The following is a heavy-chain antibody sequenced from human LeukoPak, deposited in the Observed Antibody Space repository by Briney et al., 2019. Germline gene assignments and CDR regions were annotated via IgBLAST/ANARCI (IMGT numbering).Heavy chain of an antibody. CDR1: GGSISSGDYY. Sequence: SETLSLTCTVSGGSISSGDYYWSWIRQPPGKGLEWIGYIYYSGSTYYNPSLKSRVTILVDTSKNQFSLKLSSVTAADTAVYYCARRGGGQWLVLDYWGQGTLVTVSS. CDR3: ARRGGGQWLVLDY. J-gene: IGHJ4*02. D-gene: IGHD6-19*01. CDR2: IYYSGST. V-gene: IGHV4-30-4*01.